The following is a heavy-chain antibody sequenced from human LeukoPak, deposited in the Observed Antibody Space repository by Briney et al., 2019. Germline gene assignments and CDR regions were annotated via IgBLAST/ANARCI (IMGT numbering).Heavy chain of an antibody. CDR1: GWSLSRGGYY. V-gene: IGHV4-31*03. Sequence: TLSLTCSVFGWSLSRGGYYWNWLRQQPGQGLEWLGYIYHSGSARYNPAFKSRLNMSVDMSRNQFSLNLSSVTAADTAVYYCARGGDYGDYFVYWGQGTLVSVSS. D-gene: IGHD4-17*01. CDR3: ARGGDYGDYFVY. CDR2: IYHSGSA. J-gene: IGHJ4*02.